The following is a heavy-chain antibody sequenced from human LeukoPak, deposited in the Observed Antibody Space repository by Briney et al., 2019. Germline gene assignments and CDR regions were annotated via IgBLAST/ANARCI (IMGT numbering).Heavy chain of an antibody. CDR1: GFTFDDYG. J-gene: IGHJ6*02. CDR2: INWNGGST. V-gene: IGHV3-20*04. D-gene: IGHD3-10*01. CDR3: ARGITMVRGVTYYGMDV. Sequence: GGSLRLSCAASGFTFDDYGMSWVRQAPGKGLEWVSGINWNGGSTGYADSVKGRFTISRDNAKNSLYLQMNSLRAEDTALYYCARGITMVRGVTYYGMDVWGQGTTVTASS.